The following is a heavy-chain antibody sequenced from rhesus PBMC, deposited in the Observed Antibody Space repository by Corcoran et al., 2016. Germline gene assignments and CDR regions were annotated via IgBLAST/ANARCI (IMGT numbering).Heavy chain of an antibody. V-gene: IGHV4-165*01. Sequence: QVQLQESGPGLVKPSETLSLTCAVSGGSFSGYYWGWVRQPPGTGLEWIGYISGSSGSTDYNPSLKSRVTISTDTSKNQFSLKLSSVTAADTAVYYCARYNTVTTTGYFDYWGQGVLVTVSS. CDR1: GGSFSGYY. J-gene: IGHJ4*01. CDR2: ISGSSGST. D-gene: IGHD4-23*01. CDR3: ARYNTVTTTGYFDY.